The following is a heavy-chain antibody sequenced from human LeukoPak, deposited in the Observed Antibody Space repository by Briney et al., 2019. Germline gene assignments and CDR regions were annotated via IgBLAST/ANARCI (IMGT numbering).Heavy chain of an antibody. CDR1: GGSFSGYY. CDR3: ARELAARGPFDY. D-gene: IGHD6-13*01. Sequence: SETLSLTCAVDGGSFSGYYWSWIRQPPGKGLEWIGEINHSGSTNYNPSLKSRVTISVDTSKNQFSLKLSSVTAADTAVYYCARELAARGPFDYWGQGTLVTVSS. V-gene: IGHV4-34*01. CDR2: INHSGST. J-gene: IGHJ4*02.